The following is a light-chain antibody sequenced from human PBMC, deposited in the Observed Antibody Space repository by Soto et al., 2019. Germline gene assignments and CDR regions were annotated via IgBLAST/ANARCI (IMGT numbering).Light chain of an antibody. J-gene: IGKJ1*01. V-gene: IGKV1-8*01. Sequence: AIRMTQSPSSFSASTGDRVTITCRASQGISSDLAWYQQKPGKAPKLLIYAASTLQSGVPSRFSGSGSGTDSTLAISCLQSEDFATYYCQQYYSYPHTFGQGTKVEIK. CDR3: QQYYSYPHT. CDR1: QGISSD. CDR2: AAS.